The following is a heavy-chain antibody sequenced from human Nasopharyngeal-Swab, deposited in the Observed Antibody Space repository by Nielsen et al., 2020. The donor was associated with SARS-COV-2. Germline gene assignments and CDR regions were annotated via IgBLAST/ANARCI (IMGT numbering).Heavy chain of an antibody. J-gene: IGHJ4*02. Sequence: GASLNISCAASGFTFSNAWMSGVRQAPGKVLEWVGRIKSKTDGGTTDYAAPVKGRFTISRDDSKNTLYLQMNSLKTEDTAVYYCTTDEWGRVAAHDPYYFDYWGQGTLVTVSS. CDR3: TTDEWGRVAAHDPYYFDY. CDR2: IKSKTDGGTT. V-gene: IGHV3-15*01. D-gene: IGHD6-13*01. CDR1: GFTFSNAW.